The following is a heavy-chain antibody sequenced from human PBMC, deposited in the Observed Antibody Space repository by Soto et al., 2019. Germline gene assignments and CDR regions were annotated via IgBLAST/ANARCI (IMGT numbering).Heavy chain of an antibody. V-gene: IGHV4-4*07. J-gene: IGHJ5*02. CDR1: AASTSRYH. Sequence: PYETLSRTCTAPAASTSRYHLSSMRQPAGKGLEWLGRIYTSGSTNYNPSLKSRVTMSVDTSKNQFSLKLSSVTAADTAVYYCARDRIVVVPAANLNWFDPCGQGTLVTVSS. CDR3: ARDRIVVVPAANLNWFDP. D-gene: IGHD2-2*01. CDR2: IYTSGST.